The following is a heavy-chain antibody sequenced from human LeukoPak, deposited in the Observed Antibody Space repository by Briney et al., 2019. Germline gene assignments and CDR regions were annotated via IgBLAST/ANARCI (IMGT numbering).Heavy chain of an antibody. CDR3: AKNPPGTTVPYYYYMDV. CDR1: GFTFSSYA. CDR2: ISWDGGST. D-gene: IGHD4-17*01. V-gene: IGHV3-43D*03. J-gene: IGHJ6*03. Sequence: PGGSLRLSCAASGFTFSSYAMHWVRQAPGKGLEGVSLISWDGGSTYYAESVKGRFTISRDNSKNSLYLQMNSLRAEDTALYYCAKNPPGTTVPYYYYMDVWGKGTTVTVSS.